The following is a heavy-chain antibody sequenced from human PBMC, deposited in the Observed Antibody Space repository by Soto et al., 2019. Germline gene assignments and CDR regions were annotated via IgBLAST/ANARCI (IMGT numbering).Heavy chain of an antibody. CDR2: IYYSGST. CDR3: ARLGGYDHYYMDV. J-gene: IGHJ6*03. CDR1: GGSISSYY. Sequence: SETLSLTCTVSGGSISSYYWSWIRQPPGKGLEWIGYIYYSGSTNYNPPLKSRVTISVDTSKNQFSLKLSSVTAADTAVYYCARLGGYDHYYMDVWGKGTTVTVS. V-gene: IGHV4-59*01. D-gene: IGHD2-15*01.